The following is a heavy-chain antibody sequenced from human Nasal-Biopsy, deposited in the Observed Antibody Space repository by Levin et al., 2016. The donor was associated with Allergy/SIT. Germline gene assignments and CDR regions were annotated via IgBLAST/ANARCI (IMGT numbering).Heavy chain of an antibody. Sequence: GGSLRLSCKGSGYTFTSYSISWVRQMPGKGLEWMAKIDPTDSYTTYSPSFQGHVTISADTSINTAYLQWSSLEASDTAIYFCVRPVGYASANPWGYWGRGTLVTVSS. CDR1: GYTFTSYS. J-gene: IGHJ4*02. V-gene: IGHV5-10-1*01. D-gene: IGHD2-15*01. CDR2: IDPTDSYT. CDR3: VRPVGYASANPWGY.